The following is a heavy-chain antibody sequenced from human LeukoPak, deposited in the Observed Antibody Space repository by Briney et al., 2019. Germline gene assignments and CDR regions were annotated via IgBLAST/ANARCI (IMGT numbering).Heavy chain of an antibody. Sequence: GGSLRLSCVASGFTFSSFSMNWVREAPGPGLEWISYISSRSSAIYYADSVKGRFTISRDNAKNSLYLQMNSLRDDDTAVYYCARDGGYGVNAAFDIWGQGTMVTVSS. J-gene: IGHJ3*02. V-gene: IGHV3-48*02. CDR1: GFTFSSFS. CDR3: ARDGGYGVNAAFDI. D-gene: IGHD4-23*01. CDR2: ISSRSSAI.